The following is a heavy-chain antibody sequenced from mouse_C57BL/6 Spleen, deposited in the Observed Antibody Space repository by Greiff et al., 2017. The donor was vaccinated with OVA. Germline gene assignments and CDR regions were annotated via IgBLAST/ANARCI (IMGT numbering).Heavy chain of an antibody. CDR2: ISNGGGST. J-gene: IGHJ4*01. V-gene: IGHV5-12*01. Sequence: EVQVVESGGGLVQPGGSLKLSCAASGFTFSDYYMYWVRQTPEKRLEWVAYISNGGGSTYYPDTVKGRFTIARDNAKNTLYLQMSRLKSEDTAMYYCARRKAYYYAMDYWGQGTSVTVAS. D-gene: IGHD3-2*02. CDR3: ARRKAYYYAMDY. CDR1: GFTFSDYY.